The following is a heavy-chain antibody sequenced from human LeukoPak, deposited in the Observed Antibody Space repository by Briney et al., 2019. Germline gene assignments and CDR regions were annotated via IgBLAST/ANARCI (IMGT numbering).Heavy chain of an antibody. J-gene: IGHJ4*02. CDR3: ARATRKNYYGSGSRDFDY. V-gene: IGHV4-34*01. CDR2: INHSGST. Sequence: SETLSLTCAVYGGSFGGYYWSWIRQPPGKGLEWIGEINHSGSTNYNPSLKSRVTISVDTSKNQFSLKLSSVTAADTAVYYCARATRKNYYGSGSRDFDYWGQGTLVTVSS. D-gene: IGHD3-10*01. CDR1: GGSFGGYY.